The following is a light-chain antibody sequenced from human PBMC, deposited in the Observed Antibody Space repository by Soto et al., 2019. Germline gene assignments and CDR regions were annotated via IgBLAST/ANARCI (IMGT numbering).Light chain of an antibody. CDR2: DAS. J-gene: IGKJ2*01. Sequence: EIVLTQSPATLSLSPGEIATLACRASQSVSSYLAWYQQKPGQAPRLLIYDASNRATGIPARFSGSGSGTAFTLTISSLEPEDFAVYYCQQRSNWQYTFGQGTKLEIK. CDR3: QQRSNWQYT. CDR1: QSVSSY. V-gene: IGKV3-11*01.